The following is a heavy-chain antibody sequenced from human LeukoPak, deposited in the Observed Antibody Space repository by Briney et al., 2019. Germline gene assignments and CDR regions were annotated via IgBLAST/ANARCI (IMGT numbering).Heavy chain of an antibody. CDR2: ISSGSDHI. D-gene: IGHD2-21*01. CDR1: GLTFSSHS. Sequence: GGSLTLSCVASGLTFSSHSMNWVPQAPGKGLEWVSSISSGSDHIYYADSVKGRFTISRDNSKNTLYLQMNSLRAEDTAMYYCAKDIQGSYWGQGTLVTVSS. J-gene: IGHJ4*02. V-gene: IGHV3-21*04. CDR3: AKDIQGSY.